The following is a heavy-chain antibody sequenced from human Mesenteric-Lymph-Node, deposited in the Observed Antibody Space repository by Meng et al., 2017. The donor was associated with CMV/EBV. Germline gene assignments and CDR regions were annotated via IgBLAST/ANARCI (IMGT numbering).Heavy chain of an antibody. D-gene: IGHD3-3*01. V-gene: IGHV3-30-3*01. Sequence: GGSLRLSCAASGFTFSSYAMHWVRQAPGKGLEWVAVISYDGSNKYYADSVKGRFTISRDNAKNSLYLQMNSLRAEDTALYYCARVHGGLLEWLSRTNYYYYYGMDVWGQGTTVTVSS. J-gene: IGHJ6*02. CDR2: ISYDGSNK. CDR1: GFTFSSYA. CDR3: ARVHGGLLEWLSRTNYYYYYGMDV.